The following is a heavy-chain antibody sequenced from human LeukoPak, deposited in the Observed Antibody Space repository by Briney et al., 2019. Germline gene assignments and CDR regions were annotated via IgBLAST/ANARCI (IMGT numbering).Heavy chain of an antibody. J-gene: IGHJ4*02. V-gene: IGHV3-7*01. CDR1: EFTFSSYW. D-gene: IGHD3-10*01. CDR3: ARLWFGELSVDY. CDR2: IKQDGSEK. Sequence: GGSLRLSCAASEFTFSSYWMTWVRQAPGKGLEWVANIKQDGSEKYYVDSVKGRFTISRDNAKNSLYLQMNSLRADDTAVYYCARLWFGELSVDYWGQGTLVTVSS.